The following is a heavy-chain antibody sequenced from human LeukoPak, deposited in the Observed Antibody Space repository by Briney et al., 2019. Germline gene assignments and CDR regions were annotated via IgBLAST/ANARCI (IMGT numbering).Heavy chain of an antibody. V-gene: IGHV5-51*01. CDR1: GYRFTSYW. Sequence: EESLKISCKGSGYRFTSYWIGWVRQVPGKGLEWMGIIYPGDSDTRYSPSFQGQVTISADKSISTAYLQWSSLKASDTAMYYCARHPYSSSSFDYWGQGTLVTVSS. CDR3: ARHPYSSSSFDY. D-gene: IGHD6-6*01. J-gene: IGHJ4*02. CDR2: IYPGDSDT.